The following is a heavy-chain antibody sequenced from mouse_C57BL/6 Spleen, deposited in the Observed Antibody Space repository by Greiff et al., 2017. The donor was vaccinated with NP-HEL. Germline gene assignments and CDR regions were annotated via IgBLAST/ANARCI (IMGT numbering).Heavy chain of an antibody. CDR1: GYTFTSYW. J-gene: IGHJ4*01. D-gene: IGHD1-3*01. Sequence: QVQLQQPGAELVRPGTSVKLSCKASGYTFTSYWMHWVKQRPGQGLEWIGVIDPSDSYTNYNQKFKGKATLTVDTSSSTAYMQLSSLTSEDSAVYYCARGDNPPYAMDYWGQGTSVTVSS. CDR3: ARGDNPPYAMDY. CDR2: IDPSDSYT. V-gene: IGHV1-59*01.